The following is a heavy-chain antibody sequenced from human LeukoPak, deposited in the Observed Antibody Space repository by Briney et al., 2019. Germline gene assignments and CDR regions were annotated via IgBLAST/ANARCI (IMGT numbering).Heavy chain of an antibody. CDR3: ASTLYYYDSSGALDY. D-gene: IGHD3-22*01. V-gene: IGHV1-46*01. Sequence: ASVKVSCKASGGTFSSYAISWVRQAPGQGLEWMGIINPSGGSTSYAQKFQGRVTMTRDMSTSTVYMELSSLRSEDTAVYYCASTLYYYDSSGALDYWGQGTLVTVSS. CDR2: INPSGGST. J-gene: IGHJ4*02. CDR1: GGTFSSYA.